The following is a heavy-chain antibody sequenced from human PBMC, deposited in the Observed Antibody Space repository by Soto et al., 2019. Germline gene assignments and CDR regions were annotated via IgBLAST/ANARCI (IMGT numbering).Heavy chain of an antibody. D-gene: IGHD4-17*01. CDR3: ATRSGDYVGWFDT. CDR2: IYYSGST. Sequence: SETLSLTCTVSGGSISSYYWSWIRQPPGKGLEWIGYIYYSGSTNYNPSLKSRVTISVDTSKNQFSLNLSSVTATDTAVYYCATRSGDYVGWFDTRGQGTRVKVSS. CDR1: GGSISSYY. J-gene: IGHJ5*02. V-gene: IGHV4-59*01.